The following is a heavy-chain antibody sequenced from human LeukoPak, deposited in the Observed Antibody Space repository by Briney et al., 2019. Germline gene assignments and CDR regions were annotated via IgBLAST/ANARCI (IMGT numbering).Heavy chain of an antibody. V-gene: IGHV4-34*01. CDR2: INHSGST. CDR1: GVSFSGYY. D-gene: IGHD6-19*01. CDR3: ARGGIAVAGLIDPACRGYYYYGMDV. J-gene: IGHJ6*02. Sequence: SGTLCLSCAVSGVSFSGYYWSWVRQPPGKGLEWVGDINHSGSTKYNPSLTSGGSISVETTNNQLSLKQSSVLTADTAVYYCARGGIAVAGLIDPACRGYYYYGMDVWGQGTTVTVSS.